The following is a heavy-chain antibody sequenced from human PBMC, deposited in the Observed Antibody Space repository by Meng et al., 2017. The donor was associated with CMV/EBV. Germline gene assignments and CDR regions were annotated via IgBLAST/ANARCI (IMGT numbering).Heavy chain of an antibody. Sequence: LRLSCAASGFTFSSYAMSWVRQAPGKGLKWVSSISDSGDNYADSVKGRFTISRDNSKNTLYLQMNSLRAEDTAVYYCVKDRSSVFDYWGQGTLVTVSS. CDR1: GFTFSSYA. V-gene: IGHV3-23*01. CDR3: VKDRSSVFDY. J-gene: IGHJ4*02. CDR2: ISDSGD.